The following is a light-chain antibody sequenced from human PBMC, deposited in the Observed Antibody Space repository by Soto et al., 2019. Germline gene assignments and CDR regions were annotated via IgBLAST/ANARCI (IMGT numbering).Light chain of an antibody. CDR3: QQYGSSPLT. CDR1: QSVSGAY. Sequence: EIVSTQSPGTLSLSPGERATLSCLSSQSVSGAYLAWYQQKPGQAPRLLIYDASSRATGIPDRFSGSGSGTDVTLTISRLEPEDFAVYYCQQYGSSPLTFGGGTKWIS. J-gene: IGKJ4*01. CDR2: DAS. V-gene: IGKV3-20*01.